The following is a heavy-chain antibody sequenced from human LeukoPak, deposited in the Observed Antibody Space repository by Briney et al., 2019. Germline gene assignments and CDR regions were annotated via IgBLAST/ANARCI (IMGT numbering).Heavy chain of an antibody. CDR2: ISSSSSTI. CDR3: VKALIDY. D-gene: IGHD3-22*01. J-gene: IGHJ4*02. V-gene: IGHV3-48*01. CDR1: GFTFSSYS. Sequence: GGSLRLSRAASGFTFSSYSMNWVRQAPGKGLEWVSYISSSSSTIYYADSVKGRFTISRDDSKNTLYLQMSSLRAEDTAVYYCVKALIDYWGQGTLVTVSS.